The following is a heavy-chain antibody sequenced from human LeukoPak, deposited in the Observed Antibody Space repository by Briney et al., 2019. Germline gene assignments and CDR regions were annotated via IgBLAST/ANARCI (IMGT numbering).Heavy chain of an antibody. D-gene: IGHD3-10*01. CDR2: THVTENT. CDR3: TREDWFGDPRALYPDH. V-gene: IGHV4-4*07. J-gene: IGHJ4*02. Sequence: SETLSLTCNVSGASISDYYWTWIRQPAGRGLEWIGRTHVTENTKYSPSLRGRVTMSVDTSKKQVSLKLSSVTAADTAVYYCTREDWFGDPRALYPDHWGQGVLVIVSS. CDR1: GASISDYY.